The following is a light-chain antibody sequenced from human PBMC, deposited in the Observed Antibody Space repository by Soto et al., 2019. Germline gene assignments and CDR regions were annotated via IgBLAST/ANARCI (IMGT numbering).Light chain of an antibody. Sequence: IVLTQSPGTLSLSPGERATLSCRASQSVDSNYLAWYQHKPGQAPRLLISDASRRATDIPDRFSGSGSGTDFTLTISRLQPEDFAVYYCQHFCNSPTTFGQGTRLEIK. J-gene: IGKJ5*01. CDR1: QSVDSNY. V-gene: IGKV3-20*01. CDR3: QHFCNSPTT. CDR2: DAS.